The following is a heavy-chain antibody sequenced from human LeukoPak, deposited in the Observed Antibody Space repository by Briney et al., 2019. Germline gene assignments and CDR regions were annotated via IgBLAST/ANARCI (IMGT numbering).Heavy chain of an antibody. D-gene: IGHD2-2*01. J-gene: IGHJ5*02. Sequence: GGSLRLSCAASGFTFSSYWMSWVRQAPGKGLEWVANIKQDGSEKYYVDSVKGRITISRDNAKNSLYLQMNSLRAEDTAVYYCAKAQAPYCSSTSCPKANWFDPWGQGTLVTVSS. CDR2: IKQDGSEK. V-gene: IGHV3-7*01. CDR3: AKAQAPYCSSTSCPKANWFDP. CDR1: GFTFSSYW.